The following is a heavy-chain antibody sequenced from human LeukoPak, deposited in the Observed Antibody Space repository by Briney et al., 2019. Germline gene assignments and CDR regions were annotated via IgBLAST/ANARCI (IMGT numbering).Heavy chain of an antibody. Sequence: GGSLRLSCAASGFTFSSYSMNWVRQAPGKGLEWVSYISGGCDSIYYAESVKGRFIISRDNAKNSLYLQMNSLRAEDTAVYYCARDEYYYGSGSYYNALHYYYYMDVWGKGTTVTVSS. J-gene: IGHJ6*03. CDR3: ARDEYYYGSGSYYNALHYYYYMDV. D-gene: IGHD3-10*01. CDR1: GFTFSSYS. CDR2: ISGGCDSI. V-gene: IGHV3-48*01.